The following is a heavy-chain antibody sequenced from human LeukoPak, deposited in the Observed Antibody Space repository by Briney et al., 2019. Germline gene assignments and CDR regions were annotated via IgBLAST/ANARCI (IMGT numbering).Heavy chain of an antibody. CDR3: ARLKENGGG. D-gene: IGHD3-16*01. CDR2: INPDGSTT. V-gene: IGHV3-74*01. CDR1: GFTFSTYW. J-gene: IGHJ4*02. Sequence: PGGSLRLSCAASGFTFSTYWMHWVRQAPGKGLVWVSRINPDGSTTNYADSVKGRFTISRDNAKNTLYLQMNSLRAEDTAVYYCARLKENGGGWGQGTLVTVSS.